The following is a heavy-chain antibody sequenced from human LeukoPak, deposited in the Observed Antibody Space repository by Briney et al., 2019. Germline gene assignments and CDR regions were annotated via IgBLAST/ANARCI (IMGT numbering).Heavy chain of an antibody. CDR1: GFTFDDYA. CDR2: ISWNSGSI. D-gene: IGHD3-10*01. J-gene: IGHJ5*02. V-gene: IGHV3-9*01. Sequence: PGGSLRLSCAASGFTFDDYAMHWVRQAPGKGLEWVSGISWNSGSIGYADSVKGRFTISRDNAKNSLYLQMNNLRAEDTALYYCAKDGPPFYYGSGSYYNWFDPWGQGTLVTVSS. CDR3: AKDGPPFYYGSGSYYNWFDP.